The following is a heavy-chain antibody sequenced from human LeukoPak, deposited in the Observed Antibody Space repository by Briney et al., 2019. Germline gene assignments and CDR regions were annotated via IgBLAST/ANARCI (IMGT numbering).Heavy chain of an antibody. CDR2: IIPIFGTA. CDR3: ARAPWVHCSSTSCYYFDY. D-gene: IGHD2-2*01. J-gene: IGHJ4*02. CDR1: GGTFSSYA. V-gene: IGHV1-69*13. Sequence: AASVKVSCKASGGTFSSYAISWVRQAPGQGLEWMGGIIPIFGTANYAQKFQGRVTITADESTSTAYMELSSLRSEDTAVYYCARAPWVHCSSTSCYYFDYWGQGTLVTVSS.